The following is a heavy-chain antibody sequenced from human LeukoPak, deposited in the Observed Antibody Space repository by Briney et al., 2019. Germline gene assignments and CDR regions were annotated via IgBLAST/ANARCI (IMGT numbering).Heavy chain of an antibody. CDR1: GLTLSNVW. D-gene: IGHD3/OR15-3a*01. J-gene: IGHJ3*02. CDR3: ARSTIWTRRRAFDI. Sequence: GGSLRLSCAVSGLTLSNVWMNWVRQAPGKGPEWVSTISSSSSYIYYADSVKGRFTISRDNAKNSLYLQMNSLRAEDTAVYYCARSTIWTRRRAFDIWGQGTMVTVSS. CDR2: ISSSSSYI. V-gene: IGHV3-21*01.